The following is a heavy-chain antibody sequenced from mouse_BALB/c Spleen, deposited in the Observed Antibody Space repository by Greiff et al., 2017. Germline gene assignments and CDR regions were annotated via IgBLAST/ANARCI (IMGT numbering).Heavy chain of an antibody. CDR2: ISSGGSYT. J-gene: IGHJ3*01. CDR1: GFTFSSYA. V-gene: IGHV5-9-4*01. Sequence: EVKVVESGGGLVKPGGSLKLSCAASGFTFSSYAMSWVRQSPEKRLEWVAEISSGGSYTYYPDTVTGRFTISRDNAKNTLYLEMSSLRSEDTAMYYCAREGYGYWFAYWGQGTLVTVSA. D-gene: IGHD1-2*01. CDR3: AREGYGYWFAY.